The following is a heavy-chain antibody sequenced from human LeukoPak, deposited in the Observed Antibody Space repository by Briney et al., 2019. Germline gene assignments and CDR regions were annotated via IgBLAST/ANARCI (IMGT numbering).Heavy chain of an antibody. CDR1: GLRFGSFW. V-gene: IGHV3-7*01. CDR2: INQDGSEK. J-gene: IGHJ4*02. D-gene: IGHD5-24*01. CDR3: ARERDGRFFDY. Sequence: GGSLRLSCAVSGLRFGSFWMSWVRQAPGKGLEWVANINQDGSEKYFVDSVRGRFTISRDNSKNSLHLQMNTLRAEDTAVYYCARERDGRFFDYWGQGTLVAVSS.